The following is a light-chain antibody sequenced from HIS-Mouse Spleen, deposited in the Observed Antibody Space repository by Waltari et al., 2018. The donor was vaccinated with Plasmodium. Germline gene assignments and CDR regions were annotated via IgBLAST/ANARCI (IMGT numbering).Light chain of an antibody. CDR3: YSTDSSGNHRV. Sequence: SYELTQPTSVSVSPGQTARITCSGDALPKKYAYWYQQKPGQAPVLVIYEDSKRPSGIPERFSGSSSGTMATLTISGAQVEDEADYYCYSTDSSGNHRVFGGGTKLTVL. CDR2: EDS. J-gene: IGLJ3*02. V-gene: IGLV3-10*01. CDR1: ALPKKY.